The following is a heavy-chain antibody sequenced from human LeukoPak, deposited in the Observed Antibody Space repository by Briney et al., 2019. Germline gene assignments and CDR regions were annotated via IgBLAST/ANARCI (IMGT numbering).Heavy chain of an antibody. CDR1: GFTFSSYA. CDR3: AKVTAAAGPFDY. J-gene: IGHJ4*02. V-gene: IGHV3-23*01. Sequence: RSGGSLRLSCAASGFTFSSYAMSWVRQAPGKGLEWVSAISGSGGSTYYADSVKGRFTISRDNSKNTLYLQMNSLRAEDTAVYYCAKVTAAAGPFDYWGQGTLVTVSS. D-gene: IGHD6-13*01. CDR2: ISGSGGST.